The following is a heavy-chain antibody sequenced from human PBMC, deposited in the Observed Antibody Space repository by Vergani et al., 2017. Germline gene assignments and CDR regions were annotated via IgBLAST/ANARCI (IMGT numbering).Heavy chain of an antibody. CDR1: GFTFTNFA. CDR3: AKDNVPGYYDSSGYCDY. CDR2: ISGSGGFT. J-gene: IGHJ4*02. D-gene: IGHD3-22*01. V-gene: IGHV3-23*04. Sequence: EEKLVESGGGLVQPGRSLRLSCAASGFTFTNFAMTWVRQAPGEGLEWVSGISGSGGFTYYADSVKGRFTISRDNSKNTMFLQMNNLRAEDTAVYYCAKDNVPGYYDSSGYCDYWGQGTLVTVSS.